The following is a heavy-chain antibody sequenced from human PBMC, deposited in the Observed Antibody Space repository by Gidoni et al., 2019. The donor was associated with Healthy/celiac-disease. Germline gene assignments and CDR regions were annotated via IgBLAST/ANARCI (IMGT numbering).Heavy chain of an antibody. J-gene: IGHJ4*02. V-gene: IGHV3-23*01. Sequence: EVQLLESGGGLVQPGGSLRLSCAASAFTFSSYAMGWVRQAPEKGLEWVSAYSGSGGSTYYADSVKGRFTISRDNSKNTLYLQMNSLRAEDTAVYYCAKPIPTTGTTPFDYWGQGTLVTVSS. CDR1: AFTFSSYA. D-gene: IGHD1-1*01. CDR2: YSGSGGST. CDR3: AKPIPTTGTTPFDY.